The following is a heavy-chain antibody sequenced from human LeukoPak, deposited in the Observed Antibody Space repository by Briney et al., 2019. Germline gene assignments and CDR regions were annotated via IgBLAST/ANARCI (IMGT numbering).Heavy chain of an antibody. Sequence: SVKVSCKASGGTFSSYTISWVRQAPGQGLERMGRIIPILGIANYAQKFQGRVTITADKSTSTAYMELSSLRSEDTAVYYCARAAYYDILTGHTPSFDPWGQGTLVTVSS. CDR2: IIPILGIA. CDR3: ARAAYYDILTGHTPSFDP. CDR1: GGTFSSYT. D-gene: IGHD3-9*01. V-gene: IGHV1-69*02. J-gene: IGHJ5*02.